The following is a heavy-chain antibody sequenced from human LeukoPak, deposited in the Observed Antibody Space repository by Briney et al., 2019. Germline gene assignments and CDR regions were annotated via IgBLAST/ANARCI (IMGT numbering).Heavy chain of an antibody. J-gene: IGHJ1*01. D-gene: IGHD4-23*01. CDR3: ATGAPWSPRWGVGEYFQH. Sequence: GGSLRCSSAASVFTFSNAWMNWVRQAPGRGREWGGRLISNSDGATTEYAAPVKGRFVISRDDSKSTLYLQMNSLKTEDTAVYYCATGAPWSPRWGVGEYFQHWGQGTLVTVSS. V-gene: IGHV3-15*01. CDR1: VFTFSNAW. CDR2: LISNSDGATT.